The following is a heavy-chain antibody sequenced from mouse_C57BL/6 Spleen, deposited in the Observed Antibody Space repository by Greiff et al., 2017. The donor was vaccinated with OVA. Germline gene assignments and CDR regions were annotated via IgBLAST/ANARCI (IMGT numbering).Heavy chain of an antibody. CDR2: INPSNGGT. D-gene: IGHD2-4*01. J-gene: IGHJ2*01. CDR1: GYTFTSYW. V-gene: IGHV1-53*01. Sequence: VQLQQPGTELVKPGASVKLSCKASGYTFTSYWMHWVKQRPGQGLEWIGNINPSNGGTNYNEKFKSKATLTVDKSSSTAYMQLSSLTSEDSAVYDCARSGITTGGYYFDYWGQGTTLTVSS. CDR3: ARSGITTGGYYFDY.